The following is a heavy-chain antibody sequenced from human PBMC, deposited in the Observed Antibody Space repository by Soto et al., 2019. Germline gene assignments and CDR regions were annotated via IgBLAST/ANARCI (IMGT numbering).Heavy chain of an antibody. CDR1: GDSIGRFY. J-gene: IGHJ6*02. Sequence: QLQLHESGPGLVKPSETLSLTCNVSGDSIGRFYGSWIRQSAGKGLEWIGRVYSTGGVTYNPALKGRVTISLDRSNNHVSLEMNSVTAADTAVYFCARDLSGTGLDIWGRGTRVSVSS. CDR2: VYSTGGV. V-gene: IGHV4-4*07. D-gene: IGHD1-26*01. CDR3: ARDLSGTGLDI.